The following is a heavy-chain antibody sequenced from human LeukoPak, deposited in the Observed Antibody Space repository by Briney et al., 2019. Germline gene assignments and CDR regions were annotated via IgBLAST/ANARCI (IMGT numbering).Heavy chain of an antibody. CDR2: INPSGGST. CDR1: GYTFTGYY. V-gene: IGHV1-46*01. CDR3: ARELNYYYYAMDV. Sequence: ASVKVSCKASGYTFTGYYMHWVRQAPGQGLEGMGIINPSGGSTSYAQKFQGRVTMTRDTSTSTVYMELSSLRSEDTAVYSCARELNYYYYAMDVWGQGTTVTVSS. J-gene: IGHJ6*02.